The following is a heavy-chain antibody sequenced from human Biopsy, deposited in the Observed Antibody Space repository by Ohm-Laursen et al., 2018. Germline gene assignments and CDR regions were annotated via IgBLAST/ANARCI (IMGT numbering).Heavy chain of an antibody. CDR1: GESFNGYY. V-gene: IGHV4-34*01. D-gene: IGHD3-16*01. CDR3: ARALDYYDPYYYYAMDV. J-gene: IGHJ6*02. Sequence: GTLSLTWTVYGESFNGYYWTWIRQPPGKGLEWIGEINHRGSASYNPSLKSRITVLVDTSKNQFSLKLRSVSAADTAVYFCARALDYYDPYYYYAMDVWGQGTSVTVSS. CDR2: INHRGSA.